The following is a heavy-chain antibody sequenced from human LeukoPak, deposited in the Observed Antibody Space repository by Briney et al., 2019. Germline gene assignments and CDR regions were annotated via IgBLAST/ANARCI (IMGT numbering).Heavy chain of an antibody. CDR3: ARRTAAVGTWRYYYYYMDI. J-gene: IGHJ6*03. CDR1: GFTFTSYG. Sequence: GASVKVSCKASGFTFTSYGISWVRQAPGQGLEWMGWISAYNGNTNYAQKLQGRVTMTTDTSTSTAYMELRSLRSDDTAVYYCARRTAAVGTWRYYYYYMDIWGKGTTVTVSS. CDR2: ISAYNGNT. D-gene: IGHD1-1*01. V-gene: IGHV1-18*01.